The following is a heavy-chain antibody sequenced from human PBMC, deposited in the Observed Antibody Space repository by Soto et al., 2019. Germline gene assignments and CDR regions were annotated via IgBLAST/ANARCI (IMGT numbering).Heavy chain of an antibody. CDR1: GGSISSSSYY. J-gene: IGHJ4*02. Sequence: QLQLQESGPGLVKPSETLSLTCTVSGGSISSSSYYWGWIRQPPGKGLEWIGSIYYSGSTYYNPSLKSRVTISVDTSKNQVSLKLSSVTAADTAVYYCASSYLYSYGYYFDSWGQGTLVPVSS. CDR2: IYYSGST. CDR3: ASSYLYSYGYYFDS. V-gene: IGHV4-39*01. D-gene: IGHD5-18*01.